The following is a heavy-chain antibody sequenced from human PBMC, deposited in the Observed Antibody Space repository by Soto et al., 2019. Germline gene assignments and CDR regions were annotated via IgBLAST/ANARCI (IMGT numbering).Heavy chain of an antibody. V-gene: IGHV3-30*03. D-gene: IGHD6-19*01. CDR1: GFTFSSYG. CDR2: ISYDGSNK. Sequence: GGSLRLSCAASGFTFSSYGMHWVRQAPGKGLEWVAVISYDGSNKYYADSVKGRFTISRDNSKNTLYLQMNSLRAEDTAVYYCARLKTVAGLFDYWGQGNLVTVSS. CDR3: ARLKTVAGLFDY. J-gene: IGHJ4*02.